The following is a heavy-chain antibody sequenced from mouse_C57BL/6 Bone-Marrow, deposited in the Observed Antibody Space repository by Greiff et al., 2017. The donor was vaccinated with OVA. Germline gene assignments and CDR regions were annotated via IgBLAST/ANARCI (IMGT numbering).Heavy chain of an antibody. D-gene: IGHD1-1*01. J-gene: IGHJ2*01. CDR2: IYPGDGDT. CDR1: GYAFSSSW. CDR3: AREGPYYYGFDY. V-gene: IGHV1-82*01. Sequence: QVQLQQSGPELVKPGASVKISCKASGYAFSSSWMNWVKQRPGKGLEWIGRIYPGDGDTNYNGKFKGKATLTADKSSSTAYMQLSSLTSEDSAVYVCAREGPYYYGFDYWGQGTTLTVSS.